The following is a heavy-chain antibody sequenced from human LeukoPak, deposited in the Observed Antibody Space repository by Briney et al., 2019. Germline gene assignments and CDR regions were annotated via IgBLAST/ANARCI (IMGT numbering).Heavy chain of an antibody. D-gene: IGHD3-9*01. CDR1: GYTFTGYY. Sequence: GASVKVSCKASGYTFTGYYMHWVRQAPGQGLEWMGWINPNSGGTNYAQKFQGRVTMTRDTSISTAYMELSRLRSDDTAVYYCARATQKMRYFDWLLGPYWFDPWGQGTLVTVSS. CDR3: ARATQKMRYFDWLLGPYWFDP. J-gene: IGHJ5*02. V-gene: IGHV1-2*02. CDR2: INPNSGGT.